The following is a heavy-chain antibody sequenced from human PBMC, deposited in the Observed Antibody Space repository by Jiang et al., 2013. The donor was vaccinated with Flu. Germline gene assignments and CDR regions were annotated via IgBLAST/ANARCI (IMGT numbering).Heavy chain of an antibody. V-gene: IGHV4-38-2*01. D-gene: IGHD5-24*01. CDR3: ARGRRDGYNYLPYNWFDP. J-gene: IGHJ5*02. Sequence: KPSETLSLSCAVSAYSISSGYYWGWIRQPPGKGLEWIGSIYHSGITLYNPSLKSRVTISVDASKNQFSLSLSSVTAADTAVYYCARGRRDGYNYLPYNWFDPWGQGTLVTVSS. CDR2: IYHSGIT. CDR1: AYSISSGYY.